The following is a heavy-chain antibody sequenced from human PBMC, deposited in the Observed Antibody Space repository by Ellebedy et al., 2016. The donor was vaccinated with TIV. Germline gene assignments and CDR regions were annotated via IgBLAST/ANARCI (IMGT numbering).Heavy chain of an antibody. D-gene: IGHD6-6*01. V-gene: IGHV4-59*01. CDR1: GGSISSYY. J-gene: IGHJ5*02. Sequence: SETLSLXXTVSGGSISSYYWSWIRQPPGKGLEWIGYIYYSGSTNYNPSLKSRVTISVDTSKNQFSLKLSSVTAADTAVYYCARESAVAARPGNWFDPWGQGTLVTVSS. CDR2: IYYSGST. CDR3: ARESAVAARPGNWFDP.